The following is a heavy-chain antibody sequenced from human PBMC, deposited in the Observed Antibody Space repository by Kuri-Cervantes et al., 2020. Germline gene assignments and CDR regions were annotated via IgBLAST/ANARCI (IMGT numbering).Heavy chain of an antibody. V-gene: IGHV4-59*08. J-gene: IGHJ5*02. CDR3: ARGLREYSAYEMVS. D-gene: IGHD5-12*01. CDR1: GGSISSYY. Sequence: SETLSLTCTVSGGSISSYYWSWIRQPPGKGLEWIGYIYYSGSTNYNPSLKSRVTISIDTSKNQFSLKLSSVTAADTAIYYCARGLREYSAYEMVSWGQGTLVTFSS. CDR2: IYYSGST.